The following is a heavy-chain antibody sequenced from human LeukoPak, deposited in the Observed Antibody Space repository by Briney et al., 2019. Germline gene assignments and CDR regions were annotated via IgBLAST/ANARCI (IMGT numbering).Heavy chain of an antibody. CDR3: ARREQWLSYYYSMDV. V-gene: IGHV3-21*01. J-gene: IGHJ6*03. CDR2: ISSSSSYI. Sequence: GSLRLSCAASGFTFSSYSMNWVRQAPGKGLEWVSSISSSSSYIYYADSVKGRFTISRDNAKNSLYLQMNSLRAEDTAVYYCARREQWLSYYYSMDVWGKGTTVTVSS. CDR1: GFTFSSYS. D-gene: IGHD6-19*01.